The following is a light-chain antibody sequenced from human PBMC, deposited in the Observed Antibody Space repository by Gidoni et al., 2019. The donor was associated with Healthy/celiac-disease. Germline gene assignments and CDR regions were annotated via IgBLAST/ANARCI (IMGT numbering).Light chain of an antibody. V-gene: IGKV3-15*01. Sequence: TLSGSPGERATLSCRASKSVGSSLAWYQQKPGQAPRLLVYGASTRATAFPARFSGSGSGTEFTLTISSLQSEDFAVYYCQQFYSWPLTFGGGTKVEIK. CDR1: KSVGSS. CDR2: GAS. CDR3: QQFYSWPLT. J-gene: IGKJ4*01.